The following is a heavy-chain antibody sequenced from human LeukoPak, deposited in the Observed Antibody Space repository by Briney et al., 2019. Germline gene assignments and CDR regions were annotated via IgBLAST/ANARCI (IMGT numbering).Heavy chain of an antibody. CDR2: INHSGST. CDR1: GGSFSGYY. J-gene: IGHJ6*03. Sequence: PSETLSLTCAVYGGSFSGYYWSWIRQPPGKGLEWIGEINHSGSTNYNPSLKSRVTISVDTSKNQFSLKLSSVTAADTAVYYCARGTATHTYYYYYYMDVWGKGTTVTVSS. V-gene: IGHV4-34*01. D-gene: IGHD4-17*01. CDR3: ARGTATHTYYYYYYMDV.